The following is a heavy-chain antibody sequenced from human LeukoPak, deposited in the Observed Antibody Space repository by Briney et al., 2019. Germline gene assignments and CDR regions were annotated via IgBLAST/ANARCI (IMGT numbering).Heavy chain of an antibody. D-gene: IGHD3-10*01. CDR1: VGTFNKYT. V-gene: IGHV1-69*02. Sequence: WASVKVSCKASVGTFNKYTINWVRQAPGQGLEWMGRIIPILTVTTYAQKLQGRVTITADKSTDTSYMELSSLTSEDTAVYYCARVYGSGRGDGMDVWGQGTTVTVSS. J-gene: IGHJ6*02. CDR3: ARVYGSGRGDGMDV. CDR2: IIPILTVT.